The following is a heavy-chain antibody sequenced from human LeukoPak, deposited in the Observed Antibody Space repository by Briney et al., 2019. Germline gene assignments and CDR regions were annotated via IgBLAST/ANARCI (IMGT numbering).Heavy chain of an antibody. CDR1: GGTFSSYA. D-gene: IGHD2-15*01. J-gene: IGHJ5*02. Sequence: SVKVSCTASGGTFSSYAISWVRQAPGQGLEWMGRIIPIFGIANYAQKFQGRVTITTDKSTSTAYMELSSLRSEDTAVYYCASVGYCSGGSCYSNWFDPWGQGTLVTVSS. V-gene: IGHV1-69*04. CDR3: ASVGYCSGGSCYSNWFDP. CDR2: IIPIFGIA.